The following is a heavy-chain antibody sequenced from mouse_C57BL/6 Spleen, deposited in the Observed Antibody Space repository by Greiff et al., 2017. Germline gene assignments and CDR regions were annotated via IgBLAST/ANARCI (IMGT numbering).Heavy chain of an antibody. Sequence: VQLQQSGAELVRPGASVKLSCTASGFNIKDDYMHWVKQRPEQGLEWIGWLDPENGDTEYASKFQGKATITADTSSNTAYLQLSSLTSEDTAVYYCTLTTVVDWYFDVWGTGTTVTVSS. V-gene: IGHV14-4*01. CDR2: LDPENGDT. CDR1: GFNIKDDY. D-gene: IGHD1-1*01. J-gene: IGHJ1*03. CDR3: TLTTVVDWYFDV.